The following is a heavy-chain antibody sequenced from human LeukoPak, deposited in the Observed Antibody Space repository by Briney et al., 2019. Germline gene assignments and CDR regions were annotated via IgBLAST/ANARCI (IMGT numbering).Heavy chain of an antibody. J-gene: IGHJ4*02. V-gene: IGHV4-31*03. Sequence: PSQTLSLTCTVSGGSIRSGGYYWSWIRQHPGKGLEWIGYIYYSGSTYYNPSLKSRVTISVDTSKNQFSLKLCSVTAADTAVYYCAREVGLATFDYWGQGTLVTVSS. CDR1: GGSIRSGGYY. D-gene: IGHD1-1*01. CDR2: IYYSGST. CDR3: AREVGLATFDY.